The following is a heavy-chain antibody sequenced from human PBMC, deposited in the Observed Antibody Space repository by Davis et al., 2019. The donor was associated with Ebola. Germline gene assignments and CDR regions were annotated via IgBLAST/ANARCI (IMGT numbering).Heavy chain of an antibody. V-gene: IGHV4-34*01. CDR2: VYYSGMT. CDR1: CGSFSGYY. CDR3: ARDRLIGPRVDT. J-gene: IGHJ5*02. D-gene: IGHD2-8*01. Sequence: SETLSLTCAVYCGSFSGYYWSWIRQPPGKGLEWIGAVYYSGMTYYSPSLKSRVIISIDTSTNQFSLKLTSVTAADTAMYYCARDRLIGPRVDTWGQGTLVAVSS.